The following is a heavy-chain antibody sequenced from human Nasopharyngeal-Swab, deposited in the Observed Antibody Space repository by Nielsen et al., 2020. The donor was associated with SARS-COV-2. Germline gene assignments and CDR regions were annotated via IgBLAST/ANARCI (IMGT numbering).Heavy chain of an antibody. CDR3: ATQNLWSSGFDI. CDR1: GYTLTESS. D-gene: IGHD3-10*01. Sequence: ASVKVSCKVSGYTLTESSMHWVRQAPGKGREWMGGFDSEDGERFSAQRFKGRVTMTEDTSTDTAYMELSSLRSEGTAVYYCATQNLWSSGFDIWGQGTMVTVSS. V-gene: IGHV1-24*01. CDR2: FDSEDGER. J-gene: IGHJ3*02.